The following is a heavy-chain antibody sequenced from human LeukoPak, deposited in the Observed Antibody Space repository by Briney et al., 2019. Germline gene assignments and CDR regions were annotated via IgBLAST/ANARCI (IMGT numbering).Heavy chain of an antibody. CDR2: ISAYNGNT. D-gene: IGHD3-3*01. J-gene: IGHJ6*03. CDR1: GYTFTSYG. V-gene: IGHV1-18*01. CDR3: ARDERLERITIFGVNYYYYYMDV. Sequence: GASVKVSCKASGYTFTSYGISWVRQAPGQGLEWMGWISAYNGNTNYAQKLQGRVTMTTDTSTSTAYMELRSLRSDDTAVYYCARDERLERITIFGVNYYYYYMDVWGKGTTVTVSS.